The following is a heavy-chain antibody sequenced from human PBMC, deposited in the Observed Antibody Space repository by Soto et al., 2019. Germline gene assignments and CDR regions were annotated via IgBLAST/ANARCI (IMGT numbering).Heavy chain of an antibody. CDR3: AKDRGYTGYDFGYCFDH. CDR2: ISGSGGDT. V-gene: IGHV3-23*01. J-gene: IGHJ4*02. CDR1: GFTFGKYA. D-gene: IGHD5-12*01. Sequence: EVQLLESGGGLVQPGGSLRLSCAASGFTFGKYAMSWVRQAPGKGLEWVSSISGSGGDTFYAGSVKGRFTISRDISKNTLSLQMDSLRAEDTAVYYCAKDRGYTGYDFGYCFDHWGRGSLVPVSS.